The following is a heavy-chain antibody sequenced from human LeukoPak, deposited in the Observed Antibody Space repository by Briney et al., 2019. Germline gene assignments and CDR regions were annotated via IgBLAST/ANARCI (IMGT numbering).Heavy chain of an antibody. D-gene: IGHD3-10*01. CDR1: GFTFSSYS. CDR2: ISSSSSYI. Sequence: GGSLRLSCAASGFTFSSYSMSWVRQAPGKGLEWVSSISSSSSYIYYADSVKGRFTISRDNAKNSLYLQMNSLRAEDTAVYYCARPQTGTPDKLLWFGEFLLDAFDIWGQGTMVTVSS. J-gene: IGHJ3*02. CDR3: ARPQTGTPDKLLWFGEFLLDAFDI. V-gene: IGHV3-21*01.